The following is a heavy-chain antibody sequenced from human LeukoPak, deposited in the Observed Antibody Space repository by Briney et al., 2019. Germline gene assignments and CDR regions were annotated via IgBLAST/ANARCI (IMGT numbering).Heavy chain of an antibody. D-gene: IGHD5-18*01. Sequence: GGSLRLSCAASGFTFSNAWMSWVRQAPGKGLEWVGRIKSKTDGGTTDYAAPVKGRFTISRDDSKNTLYLQMNSLKTEDTAVYYCTTDVDTAMVSYAFDIWGQGTMVTASS. CDR2: IKSKTDGGTT. CDR1: GFTFSNAW. J-gene: IGHJ3*02. CDR3: TTDVDTAMVSYAFDI. V-gene: IGHV3-15*01.